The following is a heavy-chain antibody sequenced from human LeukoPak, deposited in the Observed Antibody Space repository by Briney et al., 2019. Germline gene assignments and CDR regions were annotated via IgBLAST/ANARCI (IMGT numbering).Heavy chain of an antibody. Sequence: PSETLSLTCAVYGGSFSGYYWSWIRQPPGKGLEWIGEINHSGSTNYNPSLKSRVTISVDTSKNQFSLKLSSVTAADTAVYYCARGKSYYYDSGGYSKWFDPWGQGTLVTVSS. J-gene: IGHJ5*02. CDR3: ARGKSYYYDSGGYSKWFDP. D-gene: IGHD3-22*01. CDR2: INHSGST. V-gene: IGHV4-34*01. CDR1: GGSFSGYY.